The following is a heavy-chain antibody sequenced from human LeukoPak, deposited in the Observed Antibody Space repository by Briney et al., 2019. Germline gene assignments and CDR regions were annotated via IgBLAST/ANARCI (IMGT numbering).Heavy chain of an antibody. CDR3: ARVGGGPPDCTNGVCYTRYYYYYMDV. CDR1: GYSISSGYY. V-gene: IGHV4-38-2*02. J-gene: IGHJ6*03. D-gene: IGHD2-8*01. CDR2: IYHSGST. Sequence: PSETLSLTCTVSGYSISSGYYWGWIRQPPGKGLEWIGSIYHSGSTYYNPSLKSRVTISVDTSKNQFSLKLSSVTAADTAVYYCARVGGGPPDCTNGVCYTRYYYYYMDVWGEGTTVTVSS.